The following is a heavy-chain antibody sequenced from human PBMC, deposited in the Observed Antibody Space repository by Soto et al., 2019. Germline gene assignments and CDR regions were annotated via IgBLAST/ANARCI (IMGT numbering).Heavy chain of an antibody. CDR1: GFTFSNAW. V-gene: IGHV3-15*07. J-gene: IGHJ3*02. CDR3: TTDNDPDGYSYGYNAFDI. CDR2: IKSKTDGGTT. D-gene: IGHD5-18*01. Sequence: GGSLRLSCAASGFTFSNAWMNWVRQAPGKGLEWVGRIKSKTDGGTTDYAAPVKGRFTISRDDSKNTLYLQMNSLKTEDTAVYYCTTDNDPDGYSYGYNAFDIWGQGTMVTVSS.